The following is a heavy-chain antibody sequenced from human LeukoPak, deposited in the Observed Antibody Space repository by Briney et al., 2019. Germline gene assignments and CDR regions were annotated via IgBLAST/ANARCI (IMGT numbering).Heavy chain of an antibody. CDR2: IYYSGST. Sequence: QSSETLSLTCTVSGGSISSYYWSWIRQPPGKGPEWIGYIYYSGSTNYNPSLKSRVTISVDTPKSQFSLKLTSVTAADTAVYYCARGAYSSGWPDAFDIWGHGTMVTVSS. D-gene: IGHD6-19*01. CDR3: ARGAYSSGWPDAFDI. V-gene: IGHV4-59*01. CDR1: GGSISSYY. J-gene: IGHJ3*02.